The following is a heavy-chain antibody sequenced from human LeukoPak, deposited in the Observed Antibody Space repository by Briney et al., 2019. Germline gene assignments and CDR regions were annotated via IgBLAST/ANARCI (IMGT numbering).Heavy chain of an antibody. CDR3: ARDVENYGDY. CDR1: GYTFTDYY. V-gene: IGHV1-2*02. J-gene: IGHJ4*02. Sequence: GASVKVSCKASGYTFTDYYMHWVRQTPGQGLEWMGWINPNSGDTNYAQKFQGRVTMTRDTSIGTAYMELSRLRSDDTAVYYCARDVENYGDYWGQGTLVTVSS. CDR2: INPNSGDT.